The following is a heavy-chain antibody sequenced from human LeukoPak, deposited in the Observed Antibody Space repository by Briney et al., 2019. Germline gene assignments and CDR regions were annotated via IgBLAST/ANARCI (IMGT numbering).Heavy chain of an antibody. CDR3: ARDYPYYDILTGYYGPLDY. Sequence: ASVKVSCKASGYTFTSYAMHWVRQAPGQRLEWMGWINAGNGNTKYSQKFQGRVTITRDTSASTAYMELSSLRSEDTAVYYGARDYPYYDILTGYYGPLDYWGQGTLVTVSS. CDR1: GYTFTSYA. J-gene: IGHJ4*02. CDR2: INAGNGNT. D-gene: IGHD3-9*01. V-gene: IGHV1-3*01.